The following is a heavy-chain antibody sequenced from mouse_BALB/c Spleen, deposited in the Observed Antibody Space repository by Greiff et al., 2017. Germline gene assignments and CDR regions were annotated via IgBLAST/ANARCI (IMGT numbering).Heavy chain of an antibody. V-gene: IGHV5-4*02. CDR1: GFTFSDYY. Sequence: EVKLMESGGGLVKPGGSLKLSCAASGFTFSDYYMYWVRQTPEKRLEWVATISDGGSYTYYPDSVKGRFTISRDNAKNNLYLQMSSLKSEDTAMYYCARQLTDAMDYWGQGTSVTVSS. J-gene: IGHJ4*01. CDR2: ISDGGSYT. D-gene: IGHD3-3*01. CDR3: ARQLTDAMDY.